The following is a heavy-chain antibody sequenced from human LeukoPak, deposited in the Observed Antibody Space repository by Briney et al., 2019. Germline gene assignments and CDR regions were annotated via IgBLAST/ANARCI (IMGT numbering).Heavy chain of an antibody. V-gene: IGHV3-11*05. D-gene: IGHD2-21*02. CDR3: ARGQEVTAIPAAY. CDR2: ISSSSSYT. J-gene: IGHJ4*02. CDR1: GYTFSNNY. Sequence: GGSLRLSCAASGYTFSNNYMSWIRQTPGKGLEWVSYISSSSSYTNYADSVKGRFTISRDNANNSLYLQMNSLRAEDPAVYFCARGQEVTAIPAAYWGQGTLVTVSS.